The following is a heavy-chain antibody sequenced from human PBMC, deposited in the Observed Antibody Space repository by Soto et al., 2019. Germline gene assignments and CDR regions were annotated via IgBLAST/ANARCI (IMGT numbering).Heavy chain of an antibody. D-gene: IGHD1-20*01. V-gene: IGHV3-23*01. Sequence: EVQLLESGGGLAQPGGSLRLSCVATGITFSSYGMIWVRQAPGKGLEWVSVISGRGGSTHYADSVKGRFTVSRDNSKNTLYLQMNSLRDEDTAVYYCAKAGITGTPDYFDYWGQGTRVPVSS. CDR3: AKAGITGTPDYFDY. CDR1: GITFSSYG. CDR2: ISGRGGST. J-gene: IGHJ4*02.